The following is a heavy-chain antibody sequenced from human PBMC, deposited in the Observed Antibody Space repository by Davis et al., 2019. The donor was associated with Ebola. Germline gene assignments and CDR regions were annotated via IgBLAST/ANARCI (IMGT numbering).Heavy chain of an antibody. V-gene: IGHV4-39*07. D-gene: IGHD2-2*01. Sequence: PSETLSLTCTVSGDSVTNRNYYWGWVRQPPGKGLEWIASIYHSGNTYYNPSLKSRGTISIDTSKNQFSLKLNSVTAADTAVYYCARGGGVPAATIDYWGQGTLVTVSS. J-gene: IGHJ4*02. CDR3: ARGGGVPAATIDY. CDR2: IYHSGNT. CDR1: GDSVTNRNYY.